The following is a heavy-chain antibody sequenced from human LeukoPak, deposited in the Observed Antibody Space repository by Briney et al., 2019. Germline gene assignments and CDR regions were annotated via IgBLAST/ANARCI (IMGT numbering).Heavy chain of an antibody. V-gene: IGHV4-4*07. Sequence: SETLSLTCSVSGASITSYHWSWIRQPAGKGLEWIGRIYATGSTNYNPSLRSRATISVDTSKNQLSLKLTSVTAADTAVYYCARMGIRLFDWLPTYYFHYWGQGTLVTVSS. D-gene: IGHD3-9*01. CDR3: ARMGIRLFDWLPTYYFHY. CDR2: IYATGST. CDR1: GASITSYH. J-gene: IGHJ4*02.